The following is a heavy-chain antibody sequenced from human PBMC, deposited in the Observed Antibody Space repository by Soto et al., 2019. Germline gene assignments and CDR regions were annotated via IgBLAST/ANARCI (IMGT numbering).Heavy chain of an antibody. V-gene: IGHV4-39*01. Sequence: QLQLQESGPGLVKPSETLSLTCTVSGGSISSSSYYWGWIRQPPGKGLEWIGNIYYSGSTYYSPSLKSRGRVSVATAKSEYALKLSSVTAAATAVSVCARVEGGDVGASTWDGFDPWGQGTLVTVSS. CDR2: IYYSGST. CDR3: ARVEGGDVGASTWDGFDP. CDR1: GGSISSSSYY. J-gene: IGHJ5*02. D-gene: IGHD1-26*01.